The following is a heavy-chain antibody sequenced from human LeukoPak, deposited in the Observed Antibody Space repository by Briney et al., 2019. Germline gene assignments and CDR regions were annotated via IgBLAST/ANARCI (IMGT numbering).Heavy chain of an antibody. CDR1: GGSISGYY. J-gene: IGHJ4*02. Sequence: SETLSLTCTVSGGSISGYYWSWLRQPAGKELEWIGRIYSNGNTNYNPSLQSRVTMSVDTSKNQFSLRLTSVTATDTVVYYCARGYCTNGVCSSDYFDYWGQGTLVTVSS. CDR2: IYSNGNT. D-gene: IGHD2-8*01. CDR3: ARGYCTNGVCSSDYFDY. V-gene: IGHV4-4*07.